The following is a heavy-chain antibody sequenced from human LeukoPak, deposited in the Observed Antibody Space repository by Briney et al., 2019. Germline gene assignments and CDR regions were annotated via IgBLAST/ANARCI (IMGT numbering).Heavy chain of an antibody. V-gene: IGHV3-23*01. J-gene: IGHJ4*02. CDR2: ISGNGGRT. Sequence: QPGGSLSLSCAASGFTFSSYAMNWVRQAPGKGLEWVSTISGNGGRTYYADSVKGRFTISRGNSKNTLYLKMNSLRAEDTAIYYCAKENLVGTTPAYDYWGQGTLVTVSS. D-gene: IGHD1-26*01. CDR3: AKENLVGTTPAYDY. CDR1: GFTFSSYA.